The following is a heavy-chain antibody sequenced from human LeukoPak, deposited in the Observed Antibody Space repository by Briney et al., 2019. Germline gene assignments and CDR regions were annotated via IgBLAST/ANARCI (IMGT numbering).Heavy chain of an antibody. Sequence: SETLSLTCTVSGGSISSYYWSWIRQPAGKGLEWIGRIYTSGSTNYNPSLKSRVTMSVDTSKNQFSLKLSSVTAADMAVYYCARGNYYYDSSGYYYVSYFDYWGQGTLVTVSS. CDR2: IYTSGST. V-gene: IGHV4-4*07. CDR3: ARGNYYYDSSGYYYVSYFDY. CDR1: GGSISSYY. J-gene: IGHJ4*02. D-gene: IGHD3-22*01.